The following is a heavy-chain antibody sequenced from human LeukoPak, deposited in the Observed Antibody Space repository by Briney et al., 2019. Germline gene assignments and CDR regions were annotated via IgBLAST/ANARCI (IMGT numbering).Heavy chain of an antibody. Sequence: GGSLRLSCAASGFTFSSYSMNWVRQAPGKGLEWVSSISSSSSYIYYADSVKGRFTIPRDNAKNSLYLQMNSLRAEDTAVYYCARDVRVVGYYYYMDVWGKGTTVTVSS. D-gene: IGHD2-2*01. J-gene: IGHJ6*03. CDR2: ISSSSSYI. CDR3: ARDVRVVGYYYYMDV. V-gene: IGHV3-21*01. CDR1: GFTFSSYS.